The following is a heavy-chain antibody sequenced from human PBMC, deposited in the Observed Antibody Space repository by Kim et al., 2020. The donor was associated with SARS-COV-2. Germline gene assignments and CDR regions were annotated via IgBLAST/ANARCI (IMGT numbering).Heavy chain of an antibody. CDR1: GASFSGHY. Sequence: SETLSLTCAVYGASFSGHYWSWIRQSPGKGLEWIGEINHRGSTNYNPSLKSRVIISVDTSKNQFSLKLTSVTAADTAVYYCARVIAATVSDAFDIWDQGT. V-gene: IGHV4-34*01. CDR2: INHRGST. D-gene: IGHD2-15*01. CDR3: ARVIAATVSDAFDI. J-gene: IGHJ3*02.